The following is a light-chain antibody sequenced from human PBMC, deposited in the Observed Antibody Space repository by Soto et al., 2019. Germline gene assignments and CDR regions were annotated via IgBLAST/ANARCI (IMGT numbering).Light chain of an antibody. CDR2: GAS. V-gene: IGKV3-20*01. J-gene: IGKJ3*01. CDR1: QSVSSNY. Sequence: EIVLTQSPGTLSLSPGERATLSCRASQSVSSNYLVWYQQKPGQAPRLLIYGASSRATGIPDRFSGSGSGTDFTLTISRLEPEDLAVYYCQQYGSSPFTFGPGTKVDIK. CDR3: QQYGSSPFT.